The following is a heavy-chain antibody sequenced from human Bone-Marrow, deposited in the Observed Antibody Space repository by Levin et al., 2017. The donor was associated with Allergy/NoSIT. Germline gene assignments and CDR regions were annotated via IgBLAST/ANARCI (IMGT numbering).Heavy chain of an antibody. J-gene: IGHJ6*02. D-gene: IGHD6-13*01. Sequence: HSGGSLRLSCAASGFTFSSYGMHWVRQAPGKGLEWVAVISYDGSNKYYADSVKGRFTISRDNSKNTLYLQMNSLRAEDTAVYYCASGAAAAGSYGMDVWGQGTTVTVSS. CDR3: ASGAAAAGSYGMDV. V-gene: IGHV3-30*03. CDR1: GFTFSSYG. CDR2: ISYDGSNK.